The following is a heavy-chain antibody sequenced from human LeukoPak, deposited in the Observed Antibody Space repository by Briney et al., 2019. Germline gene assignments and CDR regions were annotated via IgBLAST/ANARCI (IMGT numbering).Heavy chain of an antibody. CDR3: AKAPRYSRSSY. Sequence: GGSLRLSCAVSGFSFNSYAMAWVRQAPGKGLEWISAISGTGTRTYYSDSVKGRFTISRDNSKNTLFLQMNSLRAEDTAVYYCAKAPRYSRSSYWGQGTLVTVSS. J-gene: IGHJ4*02. D-gene: IGHD6-6*01. CDR2: ISGTGTRT. CDR1: GFSFNSYA. V-gene: IGHV3-23*01.